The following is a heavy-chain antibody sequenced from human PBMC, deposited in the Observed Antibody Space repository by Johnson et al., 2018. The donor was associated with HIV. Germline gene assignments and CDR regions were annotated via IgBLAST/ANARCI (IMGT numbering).Heavy chain of an antibody. CDR2: ISWNSGFI. J-gene: IGHJ3*02. Sequence: VESGGGLVQPGRSLRLSCAASGFTFDDYAMHWVRQAPGKGLEWVSGISWNSGFIGYADSVKGRFTISRDHAKNSLYLQMNSLRAEDTAVYYCARDLELAGGYSSSSGLSAFDIWGQGTMVTVSS. CDR1: GFTFDDYA. D-gene: IGHD6-6*01. V-gene: IGHV3-9*01. CDR3: ARDLELAGGYSSSSGLSAFDI.